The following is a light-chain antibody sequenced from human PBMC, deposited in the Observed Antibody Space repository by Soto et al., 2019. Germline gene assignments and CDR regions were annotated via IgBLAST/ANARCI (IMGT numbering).Light chain of an antibody. J-gene: IGKJ5*01. Sequence: IQMTQSPSSLSASVGDRVTITCQASQDISKNLNWYQQKPGKDPKLLIYDASSLQTGVPSRFRGSGSATHFTFTLSSLQPEDVATYYCQQYDNLLPITFGQGTRLEIK. V-gene: IGKV1-33*01. CDR2: DAS. CDR3: QQYDNLLPIT. CDR1: QDISKN.